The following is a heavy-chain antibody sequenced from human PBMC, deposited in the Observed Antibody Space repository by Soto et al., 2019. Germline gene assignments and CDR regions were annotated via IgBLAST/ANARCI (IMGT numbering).Heavy chain of an antibody. Sequence: VSGPTLVTPTQTLTLTCTFSGFSLSTSGMRVSWIRQPPGKALEWLARIDWDDDKFYSTSLKTRLTISKDTSKNQVVLTMTNMDPVDTATYYCARSPYCGGDCYYAGFDYWGQGALVTVSS. CDR1: GFSLSTSGMR. J-gene: IGHJ4*02. CDR2: IDWDDDK. D-gene: IGHD2-21*02. CDR3: ARSPYCGGDCYYAGFDY. V-gene: IGHV2-70*04.